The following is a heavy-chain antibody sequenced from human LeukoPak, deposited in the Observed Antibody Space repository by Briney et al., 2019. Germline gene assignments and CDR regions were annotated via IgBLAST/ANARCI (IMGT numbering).Heavy chain of an antibody. V-gene: IGHV4-34*01. CDR1: GGSFSGYY. J-gene: IGHJ5*02. CDR3: ARGSVIFLESRNWFDP. Sequence: SETLSLTCAVYGGSFSGYYWSWIRQPPGKGLEWIGEINHSGSTNYNPSLKSRVTISVDTSKNQFSLKLSSVTAADTAAYYCARGSVIFLESRNWFDPWGQGTLVTVSS. D-gene: IGHD3-3*01. CDR2: INHSGST.